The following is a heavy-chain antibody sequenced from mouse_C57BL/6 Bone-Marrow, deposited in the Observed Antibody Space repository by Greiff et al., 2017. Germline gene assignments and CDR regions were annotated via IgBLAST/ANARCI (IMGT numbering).Heavy chain of an antibody. CDR3: ARDYGSSYVWFAY. V-gene: IGHV1-55*01. Sequence: VQLQQSGAELVKPGASVKLSCKASGYTFTSYWMTWVKQRPGQGLEWIGDIYPGSGSTNYNEKFKSKATLTVDTSSSTAYMQLSSLTSEDSAVYYCARDYGSSYVWFAYWGQGTLVTVSA. CDR1: GYTFTSYW. CDR2: IYPGSGST. J-gene: IGHJ3*01. D-gene: IGHD1-1*01.